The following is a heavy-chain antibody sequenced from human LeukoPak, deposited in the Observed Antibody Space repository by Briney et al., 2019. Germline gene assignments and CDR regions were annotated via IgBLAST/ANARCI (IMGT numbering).Heavy chain of an antibody. CDR1: GGSFSGYY. V-gene: IGHV4-34*01. CDR3: ARRPKGYSYGIRPYYYYMDV. Sequence: SETLSLTCAVYGGSFSGYYLSWIRQPPGKGLEWIGEINNGGSTNYNPSLKSRVTISVDKSKNQFSLKLSSVTPADTAVYYCARRPKGYSYGIRPYYYYMDVWGKGTTVTVSS. D-gene: IGHD5-18*01. J-gene: IGHJ6*03. CDR2: INNGGST.